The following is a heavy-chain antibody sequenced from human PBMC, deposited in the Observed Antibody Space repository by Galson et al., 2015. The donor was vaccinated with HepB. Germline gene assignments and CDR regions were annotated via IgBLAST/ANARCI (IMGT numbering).Heavy chain of an antibody. D-gene: IGHD3-10*01. CDR1: GDSISSSHW. CDR2: IYHSGIT. CDR3: ARGYYGSGRLDY. Sequence: ETLSLTCAVSGDSISSSHWWNWVRQPPGKGLECIGEIYHSGITNYSPYLKSRVTMFVDKSKNQFSLKLSSVTAADTAVYYCARGYYGSGRLDYWGQGTLVTVSS. J-gene: IGHJ4*02. V-gene: IGHV4-4*02.